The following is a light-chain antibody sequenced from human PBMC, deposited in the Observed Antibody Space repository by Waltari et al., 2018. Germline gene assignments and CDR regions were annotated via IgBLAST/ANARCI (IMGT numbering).Light chain of an antibody. CDR2: QCN. CDR1: KLGDKF. J-gene: IGLJ2*01. V-gene: IGLV3-1*01. CDR3: QAWASSTVI. Sequence: SFELTQPPSVSVSPGQTATITCSGDKLGDKFAYWYQQKPGQSPVVVIYQCNKRPSCIPDRFLGSNSGNTATLTISGTQAMDEADYYCQAWASSTVIFGGGTKLTVL.